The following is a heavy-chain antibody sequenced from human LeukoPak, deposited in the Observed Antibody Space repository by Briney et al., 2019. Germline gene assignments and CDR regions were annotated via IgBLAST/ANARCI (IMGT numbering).Heavy chain of an antibody. J-gene: IGHJ5*02. CDR1: GYTFTSYY. CDR2: INPSGGST. V-gene: IGHV1-46*01. CDR3: ARVQQLDLNWFDP. Sequence: ASVKVSCKASGYTFTSYYMHWVRQAPGQGLEWMGIINPSGGSTSYAQKFQGRVTMTTDTSTSTAYMELRSLRSDDTAVYYCARVQQLDLNWFDPWGQGTLVTVS. D-gene: IGHD6-13*01.